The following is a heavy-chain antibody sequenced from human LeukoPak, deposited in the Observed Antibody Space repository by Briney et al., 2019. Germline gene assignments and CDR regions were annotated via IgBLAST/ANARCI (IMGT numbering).Heavy chain of an antibody. Sequence: WIRQPPGKGLEWVGRSKSKTDGGTTDYAAPVKGRFTISRDDSKNTLYLQMNSLKTEDTAVYYCTTEDYYDSSGSYPTTSYWGQGTLVTVSS. D-gene: IGHD3-22*01. CDR3: TTEDYYDSSGSYPTTSY. J-gene: IGHJ4*02. V-gene: IGHV3-15*01. CDR2: SKSKTDGGTT.